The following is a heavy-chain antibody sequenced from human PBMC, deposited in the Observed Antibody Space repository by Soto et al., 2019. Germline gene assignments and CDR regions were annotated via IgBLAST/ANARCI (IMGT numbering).Heavy chain of an antibody. Sequence: GVSLRLSCAASGFTLSSYSMNWVRQAPGKGLEWVSSISSSSSYIYYADSVKGRFTISRDNAKNSLYLQMNSLRAEDTAVYYCARVLGYYDSSGRRSTFDIWGQGTMVTVSS. CDR3: ARVLGYYDSSGRRSTFDI. CDR2: ISSSSSYI. D-gene: IGHD3-22*01. V-gene: IGHV3-21*01. CDR1: GFTLSSYS. J-gene: IGHJ3*02.